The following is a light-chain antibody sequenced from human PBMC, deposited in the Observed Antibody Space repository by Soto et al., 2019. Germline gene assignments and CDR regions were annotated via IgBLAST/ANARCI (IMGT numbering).Light chain of an antibody. J-gene: IGLJ1*01. V-gene: IGLV2-14*01. CDR1: SSDVGGYNY. CDR2: DVS. Sequence: QSALTQPASVSGSPGQSITISCTGTSSDVGGYNYVSWYQQHPGKAPKFMIYDVSNRPSGVSNRFSGSKSGNTASLTISGLQAEDEADYYCCSYTTSNTRQIVFGTGT. CDR3: CSYTTSNTRQIV.